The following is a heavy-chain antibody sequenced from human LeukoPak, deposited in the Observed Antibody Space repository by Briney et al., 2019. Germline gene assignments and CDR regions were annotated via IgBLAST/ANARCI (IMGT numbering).Heavy chain of an antibody. CDR3: ARGKLWSAPHYYYYYYGMDV. V-gene: IGHV1-69*13. CDR2: IIPIFGTA. D-gene: IGHD5-18*01. CDR1: GGTFSSYA. Sequence: ASVKVSCKASGGTFSSYAISWVRQAPGQGLEWMGGIIPIFGTANYAQKFQGRVTITADESTSTAYMELSSLRSEDTAVYYCARGKLWSAPHYYYYYYGMDVWGQGTTVTVSS. J-gene: IGHJ6*02.